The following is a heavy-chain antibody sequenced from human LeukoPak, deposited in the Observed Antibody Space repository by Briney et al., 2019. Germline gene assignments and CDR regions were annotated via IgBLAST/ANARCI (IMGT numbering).Heavy chain of an antibody. CDR2: INPSGGST. CDR1: GYTFTSYY. V-gene: IGHV1-46*01. Sequence: ASVKVSCKASGYTFTSYYMHWVRQAPGQGLEWMGIINPSGGSTSYAQKLQGRVTMTTDTSTSTAYMELRSLRSDDTAVYYCARDFGIAVAGRNWFDPWGQGTLVTVSS. J-gene: IGHJ5*02. D-gene: IGHD6-19*01. CDR3: ARDFGIAVAGRNWFDP.